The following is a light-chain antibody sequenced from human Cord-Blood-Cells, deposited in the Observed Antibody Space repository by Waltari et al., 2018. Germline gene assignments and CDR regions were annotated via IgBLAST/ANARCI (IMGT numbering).Light chain of an antibody. CDR1: SLRGYY. CDR3: NSRDSSGNHVV. Sequence: SSELTQAPAVSVALGQTVTTPSQGASLRGYYARCYQQKPGHAPVLVLYGKNNRPSGIPDRFSGSSSGNTASLTITGAQAEDEADYYCNSRDSSGNHVVFGGGTKLTVL. CDR2: GKN. J-gene: IGLJ2*01. V-gene: IGLV3-19*01.